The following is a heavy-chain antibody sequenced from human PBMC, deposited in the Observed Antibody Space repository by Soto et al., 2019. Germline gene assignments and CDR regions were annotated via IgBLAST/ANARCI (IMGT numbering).Heavy chain of an antibody. Sequence: EVQLVESGGGFVQPGGSLRLSCAASGFTFSDHYMDWVRQAPGKGLEWVGRSRNKGYSYSTEYAASVKGRFTISRGDSSNSVYLEMNSLRAEDTAVYYCARGFCGGGSCFSGDSWGKGTLVTVSS. CDR2: SRNKGYSYST. J-gene: IGHJ5*02. CDR3: ARGFCGGGSCFSGDS. D-gene: IGHD2-15*01. V-gene: IGHV3-72*01. CDR1: GFTFSDHY.